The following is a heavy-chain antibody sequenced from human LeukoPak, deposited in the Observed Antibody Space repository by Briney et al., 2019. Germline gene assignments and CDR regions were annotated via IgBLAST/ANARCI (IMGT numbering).Heavy chain of an antibody. V-gene: IGHV4-59*08. CDR3: ARQGAYCSSTSCYAVWVDY. Sequence: PSETLSLTCNVSGGSISSYHWNWIRQTAGRELEWIGYINYGGTTNYRPSLKSRGTISVYTSKNQYSLKLSSVTAADTAVYSCARQGAYCSSTSCYAVWVDYWGQGTLVTVSS. J-gene: IGHJ4*02. CDR1: GGSISSYH. CDR2: INYGGTT. D-gene: IGHD2-2*01.